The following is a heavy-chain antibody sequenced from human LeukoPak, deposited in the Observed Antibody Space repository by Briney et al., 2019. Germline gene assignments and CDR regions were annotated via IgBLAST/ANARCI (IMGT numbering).Heavy chain of an antibody. D-gene: IGHD6-19*01. Sequence: KPSETLSLTCTVSGGSISSYYWSWIRQPPGKGLEWIGYIYYSGSTSYNPSLKSRVTISVDTSRNQFSLKVSSVTAADTAVYYCARDRYSSGQFDYWGQGTLVTVSS. J-gene: IGHJ4*02. CDR3: ARDRYSSGQFDY. V-gene: IGHV4-59*01. CDR2: IYYSGST. CDR1: GGSISSYY.